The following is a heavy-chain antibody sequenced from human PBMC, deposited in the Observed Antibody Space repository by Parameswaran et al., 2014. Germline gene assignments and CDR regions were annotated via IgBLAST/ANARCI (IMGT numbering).Heavy chain of an antibody. J-gene: IGHJ3*01. V-gene: IGHV2-5*02. CDR1: GLSLSTSGVG. Sequence: SGPTLVKPTQTLTLTCSISGLSLSTSGVGVGWIRRPPGRALEWLALIYWDDGKYYSPSLKNRLTITKDTSKNQVVLTMTSVDPLDTATYYCAHKRSAFDFWGQGTMVTVSS. CDR2: IYWDDGK. CDR3: AHKRSAFDF.